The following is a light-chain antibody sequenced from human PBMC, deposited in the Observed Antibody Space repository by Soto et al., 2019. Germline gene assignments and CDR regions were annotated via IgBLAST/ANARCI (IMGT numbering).Light chain of an antibody. Sequence: QPVLTQSPSASASLGASVKLTCTLSSGRSSYTIAWHQQQSGKGPRYLMKINSDGSHTKGDGIPDRFSGSSSGADRHLTISSLQSEDEADYYCQTWGTGMVFGGGTKVTVL. CDR2: INSDGSH. J-gene: IGLJ3*02. V-gene: IGLV4-69*01. CDR3: QTWGTGMV. CDR1: SGRSSYT.